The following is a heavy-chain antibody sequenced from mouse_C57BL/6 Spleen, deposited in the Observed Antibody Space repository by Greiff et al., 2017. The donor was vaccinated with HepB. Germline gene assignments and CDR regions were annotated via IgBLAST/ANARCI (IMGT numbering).Heavy chain of an antibody. Sequence: QVQLQQSGAELVRPGASVKLSCKASGYTFTDYYINWVKQRPGQGLEWIARIYPGSGNTYYNEKFKGKATLTAEKSSSTAYMQLSSLTSEDSAVYFCASSFSRYFDVWGTGTTVTVSS. V-gene: IGHV1-76*01. CDR3: ASSFSRYFDV. CDR2: IYPGSGNT. J-gene: IGHJ1*03. CDR1: GYTFTDYY.